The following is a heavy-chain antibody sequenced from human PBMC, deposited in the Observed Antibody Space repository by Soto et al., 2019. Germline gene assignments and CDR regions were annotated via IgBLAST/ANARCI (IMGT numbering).Heavy chain of an antibody. CDR2: IIPHFGTT. D-gene: IGHD3-22*01. J-gene: IGHJ4*02. CDR3: ATSPYSYDTSGYLDY. Sequence: QVQLVQSGAEVKKPGSSVTVSCRASGGTFSNYAINWVRQAPGQGLEWMAGIIPHFGTTNYAQKFQGRVTITADESTSTAYMELTSLRSEDTAVFYCATSPYSYDTSGYLDYWGQGTLVTVSS. V-gene: IGHV1-69*12. CDR1: GGTFSNYA.